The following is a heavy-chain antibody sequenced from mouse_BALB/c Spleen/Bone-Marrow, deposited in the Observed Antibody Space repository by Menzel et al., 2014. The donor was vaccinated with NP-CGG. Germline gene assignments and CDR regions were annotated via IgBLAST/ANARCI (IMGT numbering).Heavy chain of an antibody. Sequence: QVQLQQSEAELVKPGASVKLSCKASGYTFTSYYIYWVKQRPGQGLEWIGEINPSNGGTNFNEKFKSKATLTVDESSSTAYMQLSSLTSEDSAVYYCTRSNGNWFAYWGQGTLVTVSA. CDR1: GYTFTSYY. CDR3: TRSNGNWFAY. D-gene: IGHD2-1*01. V-gene: IGHV1S81*02. CDR2: INPSNGGT. J-gene: IGHJ3*01.